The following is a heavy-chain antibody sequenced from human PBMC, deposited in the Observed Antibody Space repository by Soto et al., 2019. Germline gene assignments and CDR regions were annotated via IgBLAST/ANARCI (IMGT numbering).Heavy chain of an antibody. CDR3: TRVSLILRFLESGGMDV. CDR2: IRSKAYGGTT. CDR1: GFTFGDYA. D-gene: IGHD3-3*01. V-gene: IGHV3-49*04. Sequence: HPGGSLRLSCTASGFTFGDYAMSWVREAPGKGLEWVGFIRSKAYGGTTEYAASVKGRFTISRDDSKSIAYLQMNSLKTEDTAVYYCTRVSLILRFLESGGMDVWGQGTTVTVSS. J-gene: IGHJ6*02.